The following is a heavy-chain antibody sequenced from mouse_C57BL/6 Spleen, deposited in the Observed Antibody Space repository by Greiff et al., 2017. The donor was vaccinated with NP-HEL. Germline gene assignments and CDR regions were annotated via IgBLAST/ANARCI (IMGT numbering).Heavy chain of an antibody. J-gene: IGHJ3*01. D-gene: IGHD1-1*01. CDR1: GYTFTSYG. CDR2: IYPRSGNT. V-gene: IGHV1-81*01. CDR3: ARWRSVSSYGWFAY. Sequence: QVQLQQSGAELARPGASVKLSCKASGYTFTSYGISWVKQRTGQGLEWIGEIYPRSGNTYYNEKFKGKATLTADKSSSTAYMELRSLTSGDSAVYFCARWRSVSSYGWFAYWGQGTLVTVSA.